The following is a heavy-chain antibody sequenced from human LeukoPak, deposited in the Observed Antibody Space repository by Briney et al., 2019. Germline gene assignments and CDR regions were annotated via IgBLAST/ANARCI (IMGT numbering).Heavy chain of an antibody. CDR3: AITGP. CDR2: IGGNGGST. CDR1: GSTFSSYA. Sequence: PGGSLRLSCAASGSTFSSYAMSWARQAPGKGLEWVSTIGGNGGSTYYADSVKGRFTISRDNSKNTLYLQMNSLRVEDTAVYYCAITGPWGQGTLVTVSS. D-gene: IGHD1-20*01. V-gene: IGHV3-23*01. J-gene: IGHJ5*02.